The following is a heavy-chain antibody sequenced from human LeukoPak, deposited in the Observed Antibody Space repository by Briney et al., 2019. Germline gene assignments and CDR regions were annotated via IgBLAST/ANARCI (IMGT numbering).Heavy chain of an antibody. CDR2: IYSGGST. D-gene: IGHD4-17*01. Sequence: PGGSLRLSCAASGFTVSSNYMSWVRQAPGKGLEWVSVIYSGGSTYYADSVKGRFTISRDNSKNTLYLQMNSLRAEDTAVYYCARDSTVTTAFGDYWGQGTLVTVSS. V-gene: IGHV3-53*05. J-gene: IGHJ4*02. CDR3: ARDSTVTTAFGDY. CDR1: GFTVSSNY.